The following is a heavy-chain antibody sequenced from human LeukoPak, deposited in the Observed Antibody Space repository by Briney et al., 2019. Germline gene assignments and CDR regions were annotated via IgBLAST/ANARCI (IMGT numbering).Heavy chain of an antibody. Sequence: GGSLRLSCAASGFTFDDYSMHWVRQAPGKGLEWVSLISWDGGNREYADSVKGRFTISRDNSRNSLFLQMNSLTTEDTAFYYCAKDYSSSGPFDYWGQGTLVTVSS. CDR2: ISWDGGNR. D-gene: IGHD6-13*01. V-gene: IGHV3-43*01. CDR3: AKDYSSSGPFDY. J-gene: IGHJ4*02. CDR1: GFTFDDYS.